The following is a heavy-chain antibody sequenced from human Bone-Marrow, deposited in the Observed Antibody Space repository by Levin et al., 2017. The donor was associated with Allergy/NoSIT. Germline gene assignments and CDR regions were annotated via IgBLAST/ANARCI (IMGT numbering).Heavy chain of an antibody. CDR2: INSSSGTI. Sequence: GGSLRLSCATSGFTFSSYSMNWVRQAPWKGLEWVSYINSSSGTIYYADSVKGRFTISRDNAKKSLYLQMSSLRVEDTAVYYCVRGLPDYWGQGTLVTVSS. V-gene: IGHV3-48*01. J-gene: IGHJ4*02. CDR1: GFTFSSYS. CDR3: VRGLPDY.